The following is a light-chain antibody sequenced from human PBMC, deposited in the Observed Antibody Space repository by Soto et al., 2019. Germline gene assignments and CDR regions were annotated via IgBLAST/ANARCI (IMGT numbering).Light chain of an antibody. CDR2: GTS. Sequence: EIVMTQSPATLSESPGERATLSCRASQSVSSNLAWYQQKRGQAPRLLIYGTSTRATGIPARFSGSGSGIEFTLIIISLQSEDFAVYYCQQYNKWPLTFGGGTKGEIK. J-gene: IGKJ4*01. CDR1: QSVSSN. CDR3: QQYNKWPLT. V-gene: IGKV3-15*01.